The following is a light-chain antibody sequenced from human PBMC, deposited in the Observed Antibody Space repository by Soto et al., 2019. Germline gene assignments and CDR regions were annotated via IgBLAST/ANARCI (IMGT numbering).Light chain of an antibody. J-gene: IGKJ1*01. Sequence: EIVLTQSPATLSLSPGERATLSCRASRGVSRYLAWYQQKPGQAPRLLMYASSTRATGTPDRFYGSGSGTDFTLTIYRLEPEDFAVYYCHQYGSSPQTFGQGTKV. CDR3: HQYGSSPQT. CDR2: ASS. CDR1: RGVSRY. V-gene: IGKV3-20*01.